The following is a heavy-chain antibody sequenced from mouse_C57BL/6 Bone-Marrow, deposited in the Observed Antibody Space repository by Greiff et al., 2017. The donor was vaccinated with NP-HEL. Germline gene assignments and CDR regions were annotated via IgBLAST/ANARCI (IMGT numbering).Heavy chain of an antibody. V-gene: IGHV8-8*01. Sequence: QVTLKVSGPGILQPSQTLSLSCSFSGFSLSTFGMGVVWIRQPSGMGLEWLAHIWWDDDKYYNPALKSRLTISKDTSKNQIFLKIANVDTADTATDYCARVLQWYLDVWGTGTTVTVTS. CDR3: ARVLQWYLDV. CDR2: IWWDDDK. CDR1: GFSLSTFGMG. J-gene: IGHJ1*03.